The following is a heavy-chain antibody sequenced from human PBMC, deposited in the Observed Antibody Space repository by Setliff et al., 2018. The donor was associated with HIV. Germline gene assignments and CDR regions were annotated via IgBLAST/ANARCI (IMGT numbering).Heavy chain of an antibody. V-gene: IGHV4-4*02. J-gene: IGHJ3*02. CDR1: GDSVTTSSW. CDR2: IYRSGST. Sequence: SETLSLTRAVSGDSVTTSSWWSWVRQSPGKGLEWIGEIYRSGSTNYNPSLKSRVTISLDKSKNQFSLKVNSVTAADTAVYYCTRRDNSVSGYYTDHAFDIWGQGTLVTVSS. CDR3: TRRDNSVSGYYTDHAFDI. D-gene: IGHD3-22*01.